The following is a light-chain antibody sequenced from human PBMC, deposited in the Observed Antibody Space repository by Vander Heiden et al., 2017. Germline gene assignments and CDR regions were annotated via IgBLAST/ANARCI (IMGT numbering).Light chain of an antibody. CDR1: SSDVGGYNY. V-gene: IGLV2-14*01. CDR2: DVS. Sequence: QSALTQPASVPGSPGQPLTISCTGTSSDVGGYNYVSWYQQHPGKAPKLMIYDVSNRPSGVSNRFSGSKSGNTASLTISGLQAEDEADYYCSSYTSSSTLDVFGTGTKVTVL. CDR3: SSYTSSSTLDV. J-gene: IGLJ1*01.